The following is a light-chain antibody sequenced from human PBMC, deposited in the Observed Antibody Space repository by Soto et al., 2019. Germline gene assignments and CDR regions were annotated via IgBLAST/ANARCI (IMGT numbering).Light chain of an antibody. CDR3: ILSYGAARLWV. V-gene: IGLV7-43*01. CDR2: STT. J-gene: IGLJ3*02. Sequence: QAVVTQEPSLTVSPGGTVTLTCASITGAVTSGSSATWFQQKPGQAPRSLIYSTTNKHSWTPARFSGSLLGGKAALTLSAVHPEDEAEYLCILSYGAARLWVFGGWTKLTVL. CDR1: TGAVTSGSS.